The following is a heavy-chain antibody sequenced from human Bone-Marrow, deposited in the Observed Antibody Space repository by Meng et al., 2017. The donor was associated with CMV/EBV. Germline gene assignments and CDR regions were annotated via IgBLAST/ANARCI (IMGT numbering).Heavy chain of an antibody. V-gene: IGHV4-59*01. CDR2: IYYSGST. CDR1: GGSISSYY. Sequence: SETLSLTCTVSGGSISSYYWSWIRQPPGKGLEWIGYIYYSGSTNYNPSLKSRVTISVDTSKNQFSLKLSSVTAADPAVYYCARHWRGWELLNYYYGMDVWGQGTTVTVSS. D-gene: IGHD1-26*01. CDR3: ARHWRGWELLNYYYGMDV. J-gene: IGHJ6*02.